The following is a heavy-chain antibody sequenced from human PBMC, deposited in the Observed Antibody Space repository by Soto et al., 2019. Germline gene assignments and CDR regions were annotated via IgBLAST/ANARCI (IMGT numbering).Heavy chain of an antibody. Sequence: GGSLRLSCAASGFTFSSAGMNWVRQAPGKGLEWVSGISGTGDRTFYADSVKGRLTISRDNSKNTLYLQMNSLRAEDTAVYYCAKETYSSGWPCFDYWGQGTLVTAPQ. J-gene: IGHJ4*02. CDR2: ISGTGDRT. CDR1: GFTFSSAG. V-gene: IGHV3-23*01. CDR3: AKETYSSGWPCFDY. D-gene: IGHD6-19*01.